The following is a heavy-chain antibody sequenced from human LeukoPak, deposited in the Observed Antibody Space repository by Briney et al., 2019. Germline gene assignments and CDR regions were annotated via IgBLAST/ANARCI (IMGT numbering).Heavy chain of an antibody. CDR3: ARDPYSGTYGDTYYYYMDV. D-gene: IGHD1-26*01. V-gene: IGHV3-23*01. CDR2: ISSTGGTT. Sequence: PGGSLRLSCAASGITFSSYGMSWVRQAPGKGLEWVSSISSTGGTTYYADSVKGRFTISRDNARNSLYLQMNSLRAEDTAVYYCARDPYSGTYGDTYYYYMDVWGKGTTVTISS. J-gene: IGHJ6*03. CDR1: GITFSSYG.